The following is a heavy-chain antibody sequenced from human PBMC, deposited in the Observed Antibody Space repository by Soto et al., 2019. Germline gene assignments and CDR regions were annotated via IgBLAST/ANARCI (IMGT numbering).Heavy chain of an antibody. Sequence: EVQLVEAGGDLVQPGGSLRLSCVASGFTLSSYWMHWVRQAPGKGLVWVSRISSDGSTTNYADSVKGRFTISRDNARNTLFLQMDSLRAEDTALYYCTRVIHGRFGLFDYWGQGTLVTVSS. V-gene: IGHV3-74*01. CDR2: ISSDGSTT. CDR3: TRVIHGRFGLFDY. J-gene: IGHJ4*02. CDR1: GFTLSSYW. D-gene: IGHD3-10*01.